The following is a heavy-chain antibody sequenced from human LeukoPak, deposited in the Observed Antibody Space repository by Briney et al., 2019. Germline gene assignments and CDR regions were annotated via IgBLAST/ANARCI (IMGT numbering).Heavy chain of an antibody. CDR3: ARRPPTTGYGYGPP. CDR2: VSYTGST. V-gene: IGHV4-39*01. CDR1: GDSISSTNYY. J-gene: IGHJ5*02. D-gene: IGHD5-18*01. Sequence: SETLSLTCTVSGDSISSTNYYWGWIRQPPGKGLEWIGSVSYTGSTYYNPSLKSRVTISVDMSKNQFSLKLTSVTAADTAVYYCARRPPTTGYGYGPPWGQGTLVTVSS.